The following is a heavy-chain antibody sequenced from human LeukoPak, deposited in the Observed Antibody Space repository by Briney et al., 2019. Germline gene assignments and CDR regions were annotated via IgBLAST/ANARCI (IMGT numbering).Heavy chain of an antibody. V-gene: IGHV1-69*13. J-gene: IGHJ6*02. Sequence: GASVKVSCKASGGTFSSYAISWVRQAPGQGLEWMGGIIPIFGTANYAQKFRGRVTITADESTSTAYMELSSLRSEDTAVYYCAREKGDNWNYNYGMDVWGQGTTVTVSS. CDR1: GGTFSSYA. CDR3: AREKGDNWNYNYGMDV. D-gene: IGHD1-20*01. CDR2: IIPIFGTA.